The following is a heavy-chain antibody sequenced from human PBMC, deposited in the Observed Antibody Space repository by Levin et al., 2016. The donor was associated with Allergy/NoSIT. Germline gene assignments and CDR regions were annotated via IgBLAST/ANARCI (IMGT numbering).Heavy chain of an antibody. CDR2: ISGSGGST. V-gene: IGHV3-23*01. CDR3: AKDPILASLAFDI. D-gene: IGHD2-21*01. CDR1: GFTFSSYA. Sequence: GESLKISCAASGFTFSSYAMSWVRQAPGKGLEWVSAISGSGGSTYYADSVKGRFTISRDNSKNTLYLQMNSLRAEDTAVYYCAKDPILASLAFDIWGQGTMVTVSS. J-gene: IGHJ3*02.